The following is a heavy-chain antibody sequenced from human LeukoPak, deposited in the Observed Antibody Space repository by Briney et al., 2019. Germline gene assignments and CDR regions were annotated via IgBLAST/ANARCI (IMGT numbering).Heavy chain of an antibody. Sequence: PSETLSLTCAVYGGSFSGYYWSWIRQPPGKGLEWIGEINDSGSTNYNPSLKSRVTISEDTSKNQISLKLDSVTAADTAVYYCARGSLEGNYPFDYWGQGTLVTVSS. V-gene: IGHV4-34*01. CDR3: ARGSLEGNYPFDY. CDR1: GGSFSGYY. CDR2: INDSGST. D-gene: IGHD3-16*02. J-gene: IGHJ4*02.